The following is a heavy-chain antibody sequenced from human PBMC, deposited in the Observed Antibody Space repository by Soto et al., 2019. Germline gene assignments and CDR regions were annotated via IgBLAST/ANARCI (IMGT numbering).Heavy chain of an antibody. J-gene: IGHJ6*02. Sequence: GGSLRLSCAASGFTFSSYSMYWVRQAPGKGLEWVSSISSSSSYIYYADSVKGRFTISRDNAKNSLYLQMNSLRAEDTAVYYCARGRLVDSYGYYYYCGMDFWCPGTTVTLSS. CDR3: ARGRLVDSYGYYYYCGMDF. CDR2: ISSSSSYI. CDR1: GFTFSSYS. V-gene: IGHV3-21*01. D-gene: IGHD5-18*01.